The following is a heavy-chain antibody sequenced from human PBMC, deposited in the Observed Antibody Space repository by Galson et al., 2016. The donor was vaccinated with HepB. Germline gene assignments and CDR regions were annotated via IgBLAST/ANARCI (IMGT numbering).Heavy chain of an antibody. CDR1: GYTFASYG. Sequence: SVKVSCKASGYTFASYGISWVRQAPGQGLEWMGGIIPMFGTTKYAQKFQGRVTFTADKSTDTAYMELHSLRSEDTAVYYCARDEDGRGGYSRSWLRPYYYYYGLDVWGQGTTVTVSS. CDR3: ARDEDGRGGYSRSWLRPYYYYYGLDV. D-gene: IGHD6-13*01. V-gene: IGHV1-69*06. J-gene: IGHJ6*02. CDR2: IIPMFGTT.